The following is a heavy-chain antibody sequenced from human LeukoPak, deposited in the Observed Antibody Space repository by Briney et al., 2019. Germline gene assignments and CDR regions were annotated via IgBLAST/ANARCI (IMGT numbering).Heavy chain of an antibody. CDR2: IYYSGST. Sequence: SETLSLTCTVSGGSISNYYWSWIRQPPGKGLEWIGYIYYSGSTYYNPSLKSRVTISVDTSKNQFSLKLSSVTAADTAVYYCARRPDYYDSSGYGPTVDYWGQGTLVTVSS. CDR3: ARRPDYYDSSGYGPTVDY. D-gene: IGHD3-22*01. J-gene: IGHJ4*02. CDR1: GGSISNYY. V-gene: IGHV4-59*04.